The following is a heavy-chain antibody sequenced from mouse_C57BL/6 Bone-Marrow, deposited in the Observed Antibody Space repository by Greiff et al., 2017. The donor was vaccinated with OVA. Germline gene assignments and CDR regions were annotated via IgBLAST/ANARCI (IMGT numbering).Heavy chain of an antibody. CDR1: GYTFTDYY. Sequence: EVQLQQSGPELVKPGASVKISCKASGYTFTDYYMNWVKQSHGKSLEWIGDINPNNGGTSYNQKFKGKATLTVDKSSSTAYMELRSLTSEDSAVYYCAVTGKARYWYFDVWGTGTTVTVSS. CDR2: INPNNGGT. CDR3: AVTGKARYWYFDV. J-gene: IGHJ1*03. V-gene: IGHV1-26*01. D-gene: IGHD2-1*01.